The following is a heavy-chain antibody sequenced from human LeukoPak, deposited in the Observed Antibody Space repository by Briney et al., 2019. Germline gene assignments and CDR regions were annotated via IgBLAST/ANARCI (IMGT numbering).Heavy chain of an antibody. J-gene: IGHJ3*02. Sequence: GGSLKLSCAASGFTFSNYAMNWVRQPPRKGLEWVSRISGSVGITFYADSVKGRFTISRDNSKNTLYMQMNSLRAEDTAVYYCAKVTSESDAFDIWGQGTMVTVSS. V-gene: IGHV3-23*01. CDR2: ISGSVGIT. CDR3: AKVTSESDAFDI. CDR1: GFTFSNYA.